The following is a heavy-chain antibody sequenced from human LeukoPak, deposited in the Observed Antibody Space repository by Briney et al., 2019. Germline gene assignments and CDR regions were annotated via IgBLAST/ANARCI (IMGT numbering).Heavy chain of an antibody. J-gene: IGHJ6*03. D-gene: IGHD6-13*01. Sequence: SETLSLTCAVYGGSFSGYYWSWIRQPPGKGLEWIGEINHSGSTNCNPSLKSRVTISVDTSKNQFSLKLSSVTAADTAVYYCARRTYTSRRYYYYYMDVWGKGTTVTVSS. CDR1: GGSFSGYY. CDR2: INHSGST. CDR3: ARRTYTSRRYYYYYMDV. V-gene: IGHV4-34*01.